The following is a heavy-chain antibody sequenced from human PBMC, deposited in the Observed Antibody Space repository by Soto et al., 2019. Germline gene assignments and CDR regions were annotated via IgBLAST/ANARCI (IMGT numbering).Heavy chain of an antibody. CDR3: ATGRGQNWKFDY. CDR2: ISGSGGTA. V-gene: IGHV3-23*01. Sequence: EVQLLESGGGSVQPGGSLRLSCAASGFTFSSYAMHWVRRPPGKGLEWVSSISGSGGTAYYADSVKGRFSISRDSLVNTLYLQMNSLRAKETAVYYCATGRGQNWKFDYWGQGTLVTVSP. D-gene: IGHD1-1*01. CDR1: GFTFSSYA. J-gene: IGHJ4*02.